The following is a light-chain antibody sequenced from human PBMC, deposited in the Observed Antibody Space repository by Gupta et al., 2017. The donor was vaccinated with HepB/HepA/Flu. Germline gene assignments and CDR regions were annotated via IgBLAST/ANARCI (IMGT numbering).Light chain of an antibody. Sequence: DVVMTQSPVSLPVSLGQPASISCRSSQSLVHRDENTYLNWFQQRPGQSPRLLIYRASNRDSGVPDRFSGSGSGTDFTLTISRVDAEDVAVYYCQQDSNSPCTFGQGTKVEI. CDR3: QQDSNSPCT. V-gene: IGKV2-30*02. CDR1: QSLVHRDENTY. J-gene: IGKJ1*01. CDR2: RAS.